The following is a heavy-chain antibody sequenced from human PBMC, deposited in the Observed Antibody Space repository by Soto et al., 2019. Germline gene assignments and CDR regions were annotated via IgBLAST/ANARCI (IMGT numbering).Heavy chain of an antibody. D-gene: IGHD3-9*01. Sequence: LRLSCAASGFTFSDFYMTWIRQAPGKGLEWLSYISNSGSTIYYSDSVKGRFTISRDNAKKSQYLQMNSLRAEDTAIHYCARAKYNMLTGDSDYWGQGTLVTVSS. J-gene: IGHJ4*02. CDR1: GFTFSDFY. CDR3: ARAKYNMLTGDSDY. V-gene: IGHV3-11*01. CDR2: ISNSGSTI.